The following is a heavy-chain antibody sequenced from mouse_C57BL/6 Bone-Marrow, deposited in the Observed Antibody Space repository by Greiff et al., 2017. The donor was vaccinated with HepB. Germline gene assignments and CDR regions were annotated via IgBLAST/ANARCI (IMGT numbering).Heavy chain of an antibody. CDR3: EREGYYDYDESFAY. CDR2: IHPNSGST. J-gene: IGHJ3*01. Sequence: QVQLQQSGAELVKPGASVKLSCKASGYTFTSYWMHWVKQRPGQGLEWIGMIHPNSGSTNYNEKFKSKATLTVDKSSSTAYMQLSSLTSEDSAVYYCEREGYYDYDESFAYGGQGTRVTVSA. V-gene: IGHV1-64*01. CDR1: GYTFTSYW. D-gene: IGHD2-4*01.